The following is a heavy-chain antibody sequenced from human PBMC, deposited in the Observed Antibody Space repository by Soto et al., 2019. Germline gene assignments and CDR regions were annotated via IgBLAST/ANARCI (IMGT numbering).Heavy chain of an antibody. D-gene: IGHD5-18*01. CDR1: GFTFSSYG. V-gene: IGHV3-30*18. CDR3: AKVSAMVLYYYYGMDV. CDR2: ISYDGSNK. J-gene: IGHJ6*02. Sequence: PGGSLRLSCAASGFTFSSYGMHWVRQAPGKGLEWVAVISYDGSNKYYADSVKGRFTISRDNSKNTLYLQMNSLRAEDTAVYYCAKVSAMVLYYYYGMDVWGQGTTVTVSS.